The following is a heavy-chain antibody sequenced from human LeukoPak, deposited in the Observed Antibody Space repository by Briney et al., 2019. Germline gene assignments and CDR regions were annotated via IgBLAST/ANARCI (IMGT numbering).Heavy chain of an antibody. V-gene: IGHV4-39*01. CDR1: GGSISSSSYY. J-gene: IGHJ6*03. CDR2: IYYSGST. Sequence: SETLSLTCTVSGGSISSSSYYWGWIRQPPGKGLEWIGSIYYSGSTYYNPSLKSRVTISVNASKNQFSLKLSSVTAADTAVYYCARGFLEWVFPYYYYYMDVWGKGTTVTVSS. CDR3: ARGFLEWVFPYYYYYMDV. D-gene: IGHD3-3*01.